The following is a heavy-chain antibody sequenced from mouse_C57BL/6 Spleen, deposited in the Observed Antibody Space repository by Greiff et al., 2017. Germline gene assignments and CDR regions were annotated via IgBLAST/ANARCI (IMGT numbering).Heavy chain of an antibody. CDR3: AGRGRDYAMDY. CDR2: ISSGSSTI. Sequence: EVQLVESGGGLVKPGGSLKLSCAASGFTFSDYGMHWVRQAPGKGLEWVAYISSGSSTIYSAAKVKGRFTISRDNAKNTLFLQMTSLTSEDTSMDYCAGRGRDYAMDYWGQGTSVTVSS. J-gene: IGHJ4*01. V-gene: IGHV5-17*01. CDR1: GFTFSDYG.